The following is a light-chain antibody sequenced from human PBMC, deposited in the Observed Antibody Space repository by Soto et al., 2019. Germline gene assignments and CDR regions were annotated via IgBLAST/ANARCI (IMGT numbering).Light chain of an antibody. V-gene: IGLV4-60*02. Sequence: QLVLTQSSSASASLGSSVKLTCTLSSGHSSYIIAWHQQQPGKAPRYFMKLEGSGNYNKGSGVPDRFSGSSSGADRYLTISNLQFEDEAEYYCETWDSNTRVFGGGTKVTVL. CDR3: ETWDSNTRV. CDR2: LEGSGNY. CDR1: SGHSSYI. J-gene: IGLJ3*02.